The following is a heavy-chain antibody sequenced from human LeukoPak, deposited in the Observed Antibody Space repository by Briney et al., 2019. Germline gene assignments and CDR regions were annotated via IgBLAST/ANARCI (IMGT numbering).Heavy chain of an antibody. CDR3: ARVLYCTNGVCYWHYYYMDV. D-gene: IGHD2-8*01. J-gene: IGHJ6*03. CDR2: INSDGSST. Sequence: GGSLRLLCAASGFTFSSYWMHWVRQAPGKGLVWVSRINSDGSSTSYADSVKGRFTISRDNAKNTLYLQMNSLRAEDTAVYYCARVLYCTNGVCYWHYYYMDVWGKGTTVTVSS. V-gene: IGHV3-74*01. CDR1: GFTFSSYW.